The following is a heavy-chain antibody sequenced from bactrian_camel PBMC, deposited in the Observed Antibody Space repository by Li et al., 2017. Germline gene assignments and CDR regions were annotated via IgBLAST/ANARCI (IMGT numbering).Heavy chain of an antibody. V-gene: IGHV3-2*01. CDR3: ATEGGAWGEYVY. D-gene: IGHD2*01. J-gene: IGHJ4*01. CDR2: ISTGGGST. CDR1: GYTYSTYY. Sequence: QVQLVESGGGSVQAGGSLRLSCAASGYTYSTYYMSWVRQAPGKGLEWVSSISTGGGSTYYADSVKGRFTIPQDNAKMTVYLQMNSLKTEDTAVYYCATEGGAWGEYVYWGQGTQVTVS.